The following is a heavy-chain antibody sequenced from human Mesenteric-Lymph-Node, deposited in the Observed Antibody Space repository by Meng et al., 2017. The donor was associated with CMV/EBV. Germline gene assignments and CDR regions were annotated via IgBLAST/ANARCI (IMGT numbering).Heavy chain of an antibody. CDR1: WDSVSSNSAA. V-gene: IGHV6-1*01. Sequence: SQISSLTCAISWDSVSSNSAAWNWTRQSPSRGLEWLGRTYYRSKWYNDYAVSVKSRITINPDTSKNQFSLQLNSVTPEDTAVYYCTRGRDSGRYSIPYYYYGMDVWGQGTTVTVSS. D-gene: IGHD1-26*01. CDR3: TRGRDSGRYSIPYYYYGMDV. J-gene: IGHJ6*02. CDR2: TYYRSKWYN.